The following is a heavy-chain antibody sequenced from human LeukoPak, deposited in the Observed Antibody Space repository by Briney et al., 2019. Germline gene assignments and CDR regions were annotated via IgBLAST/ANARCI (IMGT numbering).Heavy chain of an antibody. D-gene: IGHD2-2*01. Sequence: ASVKVSFKASGYTFTSYDITWVRQAPGQGLEWMGWISPYNANTNYAQNLQGRVTMTTDTSTSTAYMELRSLRSDDTAVYYCAKTSYCSSTSCFEYFPQWGQGTLVTVSS. V-gene: IGHV1-18*01. CDR2: ISPYNANT. CDR1: GYTFTSYD. J-gene: IGHJ1*01. CDR3: AKTSYCSSTSCFEYFPQ.